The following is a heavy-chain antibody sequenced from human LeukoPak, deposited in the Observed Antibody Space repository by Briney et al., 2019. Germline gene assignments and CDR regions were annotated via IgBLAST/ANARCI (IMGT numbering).Heavy chain of an antibody. CDR3: TRHAHYDFVTGLFDP. D-gene: IGHD3-3*01. CDR2: IYYSGNT. V-gene: IGHV4-39*01. J-gene: IGHJ5*02. CDR1: GGSISSSNYY. Sequence: QESGPRLVKPSETLSLTCTVSGGSISSSNYYWGWIRQPPGKGLEWIGSIYYSGNTHYNSSLKSRVTISVDTSKNHFSLKLSSVTAADTAVYYCTRHAHYDFVTGLFDPWGQGTLVTVSS.